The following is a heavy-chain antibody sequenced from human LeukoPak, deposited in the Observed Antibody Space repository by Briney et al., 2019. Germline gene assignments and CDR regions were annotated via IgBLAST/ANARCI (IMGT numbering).Heavy chain of an antibody. D-gene: IGHD5-18*01. CDR3: ASLGGPVDTAMVNDY. CDR2: ISSSGSTI. J-gene: IGHJ4*02. Sequence: GGSLRLSCAASGFTFSDYYMSWIRQAPGKGLEWVSYISSSGSTIYYADSVKGRFTISRDNAKNTLYLQMNSLRAEDTAVYYCASLGGPVDTAMVNDYWGQGTLVTVSS. CDR1: GFTFSDYY. V-gene: IGHV3-11*04.